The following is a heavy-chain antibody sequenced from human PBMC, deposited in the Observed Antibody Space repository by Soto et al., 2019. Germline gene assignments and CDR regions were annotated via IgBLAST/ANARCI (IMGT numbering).Heavy chain of an antibody. CDR2: IYYSGST. Sequence: TSETLSLTCTVSGGSISSYYWSWIRQPPGKGLEWIGYIYYSGSTNYNPSLKSRVTISVDTSKNQFSLKLSSVTAADTAVYYCARVLDGYNYYFDYWGQGTLVTVSS. J-gene: IGHJ4*02. CDR1: GGSISSYY. CDR3: ARVLDGYNYYFDY. V-gene: IGHV4-59*01. D-gene: IGHD5-12*01.